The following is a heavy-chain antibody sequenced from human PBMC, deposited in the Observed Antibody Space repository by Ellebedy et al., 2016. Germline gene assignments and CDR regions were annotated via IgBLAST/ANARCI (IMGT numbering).Heavy chain of an antibody. Sequence: SETLSLTXTVSGGSISSSSYYWGWIRQPPGKGLEWIGSIYYSGSTYYNPSLKSRVTISVDTSKNQFSLKLSSVTAADTAVYYCARGGLVGAPDYWGQGTLVTVSS. V-gene: IGHV4-39*07. J-gene: IGHJ4*02. D-gene: IGHD1-26*01. CDR3: ARGGLVGAPDY. CDR2: IYYSGST. CDR1: GGSISSSSYY.